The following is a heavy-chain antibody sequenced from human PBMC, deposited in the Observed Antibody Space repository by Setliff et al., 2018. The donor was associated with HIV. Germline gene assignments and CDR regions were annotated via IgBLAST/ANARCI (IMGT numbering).Heavy chain of an antibody. J-gene: IGHJ3*01. Sequence: GGSLRLSCVASGLPFYNYWMTWLRQAPGKGLEWVSVLYSSGTTHYADSVRGTFTISRDISMNVLFLQMNILRAEDTAVYYCARGGANDLFDVWGQGTMVTVSS. CDR3: ARGGANDLFDV. D-gene: IGHD3-16*01. CDR1: GLPFYNYW. V-gene: IGHV3-66*01. CDR2: LYSSGTT.